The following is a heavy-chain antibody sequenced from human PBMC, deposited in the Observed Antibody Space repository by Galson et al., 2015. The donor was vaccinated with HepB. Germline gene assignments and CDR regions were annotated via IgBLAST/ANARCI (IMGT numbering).Heavy chain of an antibody. V-gene: IGHV4-39*01. CDR3: ARSASSSWNSPGEYFST. D-gene: IGHD6-13*01. J-gene: IGHJ1*01. CDR2: IYYSGST. Sequence: SETLSLTCTVSGGSISSSSYYWGWIRQPPGKGLEWIGSIYYSGSTYYNPSLKSRVTISVDTSKNQFSLKLSSVTAADTAVYYCARSASSSWNSPGEYFSTGARAPWSPSPQ. CDR1: GGSISSSSYY.